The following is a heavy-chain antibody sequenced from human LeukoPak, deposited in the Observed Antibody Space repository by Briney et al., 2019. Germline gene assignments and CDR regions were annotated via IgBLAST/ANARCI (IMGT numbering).Heavy chain of an antibody. Sequence: ASVKVSCKASGYTFTSYGISWVRQAPGQGLEWMGWISAYNGNTNYAQKLQGRVTMTTDTSTSTAYMELRSQRSDDTAVYYCARDRGGPIVGATFDYWGQGTLVTVSS. CDR3: ARDRGGPIVGATFDY. CDR2: ISAYNGNT. CDR1: GYTFTSYG. J-gene: IGHJ4*02. V-gene: IGHV1-18*01. D-gene: IGHD1-26*01.